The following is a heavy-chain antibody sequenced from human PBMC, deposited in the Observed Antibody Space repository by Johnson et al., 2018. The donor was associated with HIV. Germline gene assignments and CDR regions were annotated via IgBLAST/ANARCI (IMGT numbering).Heavy chain of an antibody. CDR1: GFTFSSYG. V-gene: IGHV3-30*19. CDR2: ISYDGSST. CDR3: ASQVRGLRLGVDAFDI. D-gene: IGHD3-16*01. Sequence: QVQLVESGGGVVQPGGSLRLSCAASGFTFSSYGMHWVRQAPGKGLEWVAVISYDGSSTSYADSVKGRFTISRDNSKNTLYLQMNKLRAEDTAVYFCASQVRGLRLGVDAFDIWGQGTMVTVSS. J-gene: IGHJ3*02.